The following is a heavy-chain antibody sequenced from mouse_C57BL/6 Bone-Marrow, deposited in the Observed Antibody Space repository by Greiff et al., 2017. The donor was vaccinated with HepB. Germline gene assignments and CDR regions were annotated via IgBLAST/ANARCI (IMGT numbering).Heavy chain of an antibody. V-gene: IGHV5-9-1*02. CDR3: TRDRDDGYLLYAMDY. CDR2: ISSGGDYI. CDR1: GFTFSSYA. J-gene: IGHJ4*01. D-gene: IGHD2-3*01. Sequence: EVKLVESGEGLVKPGGSLKLSCAASGFTFSSYAMSWVRQTPEKRLEWVAYISSGGDYIYYADTVKGRFTISRDNARNTLYLQMSSLKSEDTAMYYCTRDRDDGYLLYAMDYWGQGTSVTVSS.